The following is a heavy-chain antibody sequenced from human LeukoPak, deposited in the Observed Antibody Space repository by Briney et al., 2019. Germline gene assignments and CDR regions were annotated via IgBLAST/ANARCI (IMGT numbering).Heavy chain of an antibody. D-gene: IGHD5-24*01. CDR3: ARWDGYGYFDY. J-gene: IGHJ4*02. CDR2: IYTGGDT. CDR1: EFTVRSNY. Sequence: GGSLRLSCATSEFTVRSNYMSWVRQAPGKGLEWLSVIYTGGDTYYADSVRGRFTISRDNSKNTLYLQMNSLRAEDRAVYYCARWDGYGYFDYWGQGTLVTVSP. V-gene: IGHV3-66*01.